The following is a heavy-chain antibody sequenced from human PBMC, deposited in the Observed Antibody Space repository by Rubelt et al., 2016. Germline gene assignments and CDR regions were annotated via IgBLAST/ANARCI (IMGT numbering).Heavy chain of an antibody. CDR1: GGSITDSSYY. CDR2: IYYSGST. V-gene: IGHV4-39*01. Sequence: QLQLQGSGPGLVKPSETLSLTCTVSGGSITDSSYYWGWIRQPPGKGLEWLGSIYYSGSTYYNPSLKSRVTISVDTSTNQFSLKLSAVTAADTAVYYCATHYYGMDVWGQGTTVTVSS. CDR3: ATHYYGMDV. J-gene: IGHJ6*02.